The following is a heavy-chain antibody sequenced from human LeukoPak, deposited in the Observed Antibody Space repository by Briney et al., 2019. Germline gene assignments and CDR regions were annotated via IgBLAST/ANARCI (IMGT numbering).Heavy chain of an antibody. CDR3: ARDYYDSSGTNAFDI. CDR1: GGSSSSYY. Sequence: PSETLSLTCTVSGGSSSSYYWSWIRQPAGKGLEWIGRIYTSGSTNYNPSLKSRVTMSVDTSKNQFSLKLSSVTAADTAVYYCARDYYDSSGTNAFDIWGQGTMVTVSS. CDR2: IYTSGST. V-gene: IGHV4-4*07. J-gene: IGHJ3*02. D-gene: IGHD3-22*01.